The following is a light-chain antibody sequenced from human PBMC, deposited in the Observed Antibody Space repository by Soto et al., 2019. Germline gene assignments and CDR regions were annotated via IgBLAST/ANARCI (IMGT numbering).Light chain of an antibody. CDR1: SSDVGGYNY. J-gene: IGLJ1*01. V-gene: IGLV2-11*01. CDR2: DVN. Sequence: QSVLTQPRSVSVSPGQSVTISCTGTSSDVGGYNYVSWYQQHPGKAPKLMIYDVNKRPSGVPDRFSGSKSGSTASLTISGLQSEDEADYFCCSYAGTYTYVFATGTKV. CDR3: CSYAGTYTYV.